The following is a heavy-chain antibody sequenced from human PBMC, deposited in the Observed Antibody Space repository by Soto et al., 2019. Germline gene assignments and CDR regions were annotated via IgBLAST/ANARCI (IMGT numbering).Heavy chain of an antibody. CDR1: GITFKNYA. V-gene: IGHV3-23*01. CDR3: AKGNSPPFYGGYYYYGMDV. CDR2: ISGSGGST. J-gene: IGHJ6*02. D-gene: IGHD3-10*01. Sequence: EVQLLESGGGLVQPGGSLRLSCTASGITFKNYAMSWVRQAPRKGLDWVAAISGSGGSTYYADSVKGRFTISRDNSKNTLYLQMNSLRAEDSAVYYCAKGNSPPFYGGYYYYGMDVWGQGTTVTVSS.